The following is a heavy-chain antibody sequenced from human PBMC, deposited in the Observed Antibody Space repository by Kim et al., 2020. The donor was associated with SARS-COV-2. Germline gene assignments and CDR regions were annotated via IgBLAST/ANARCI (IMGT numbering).Heavy chain of an antibody. CDR3: ARDGFDFWSGGAFDY. Sequence: ASVKVSYKASGYTFSSYGISWVRQAPGQGLEWMGWISVYNGNTNYAQKLQGRVTMTTDTSTSTAYMELRSLRSDDTAVYYCARDGFDFWSGGAFDYWGQGTLVTVSS. D-gene: IGHD3-3*01. CDR1: GYTFSSYG. V-gene: IGHV1-18*01. J-gene: IGHJ4*02. CDR2: ISVYNGNT.